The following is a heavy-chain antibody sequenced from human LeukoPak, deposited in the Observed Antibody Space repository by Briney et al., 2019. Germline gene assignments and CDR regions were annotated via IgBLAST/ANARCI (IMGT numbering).Heavy chain of an antibody. CDR2: INHSGST. Sequence: SETLSLTCAVYGGSFSGYYWSWIRQPPGKGLEWIGEINHSGSTNYNPSLKSRVIISVDTSKNQFSLKLSSVTAADTAVYYCARDGECLDAFDIWGQGTMVTVSS. V-gene: IGHV4-34*01. D-gene: IGHD3-3*01. J-gene: IGHJ3*02. CDR3: ARDGECLDAFDI. CDR1: GGSFSGYY.